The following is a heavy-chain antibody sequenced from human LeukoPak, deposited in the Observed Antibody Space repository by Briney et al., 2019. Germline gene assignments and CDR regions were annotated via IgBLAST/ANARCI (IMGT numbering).Heavy chain of an antibody. CDR2: ISWNSGSI. D-gene: IGHD6-19*01. CDR3: AKDDEQWLVGVFDY. J-gene: IGHJ4*02. V-gene: IGHV3-9*01. CDR1: GFTFDDYA. Sequence: GGSLRLSCAASGFTFDDYAMHWVRQAPGKGLEWVSGISWNSGSIGYADSVKGRFTISRDNAKNSLYLQMNSLRAEDTALCYCAKDDEQWLVGVFDYWGQGTLVTVSS.